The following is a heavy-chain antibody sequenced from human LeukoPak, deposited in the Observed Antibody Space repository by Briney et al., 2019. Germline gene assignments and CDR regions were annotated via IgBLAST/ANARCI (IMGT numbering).Heavy chain of an antibody. CDR3: ARGGGQQLVGGYYYYYYMDV. J-gene: IGHJ6*03. CDR2: IYTSGST. CDR1: GGSISSYY. Sequence: PSETLSLTCTVSGGSISSYYWSWIRQPAGKGLEWIGRIYTSGSTNYNPSLKSRVTISVDKSKNQFSLKLSSVTAADTAVCYCARGGGQQLVGGYYYYYYMDVWGKGTTVTVSS. D-gene: IGHD6-13*01. V-gene: IGHV4-4*07.